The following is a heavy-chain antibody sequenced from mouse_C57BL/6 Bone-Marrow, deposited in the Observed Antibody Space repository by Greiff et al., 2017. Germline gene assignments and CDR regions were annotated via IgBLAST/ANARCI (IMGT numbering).Heavy chain of an antibody. CDR3: ATLYYGNYGGFAY. CDR2: IYPRSGNT. J-gene: IGHJ3*01. Sequence: QLQLQQSAAELARPGASVKLSCKASGYTFTSYGISWVKQRTGQGLEWIGEIYPRSGNTYYNEKFKGKATLTADKSSSTAYMELRSLTSEDSAVYFCATLYYGNYGGFAYWGQGTLVTVSA. V-gene: IGHV1-81*01. CDR1: GYTFTSYG. D-gene: IGHD2-1*01.